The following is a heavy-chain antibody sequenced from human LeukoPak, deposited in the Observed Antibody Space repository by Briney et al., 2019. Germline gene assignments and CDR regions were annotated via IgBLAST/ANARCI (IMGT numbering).Heavy chain of an antibody. V-gene: IGHV4-39*01. J-gene: IGHJ6*03. D-gene: IGHD2-2*01. CDR2: IFYSGST. CDR1: GGSISSSSHY. Sequence: SETLSLTRTVSGGSISSSSHYWGWIRQPPGKGLEWTGSIFYSGSTYYNPSLKSRVTISVDTSKNQFSLKLSSVTAADTAVYYCARVQLSSYYYIDVWGKGTTVTVSS. CDR3: ARVQLSSYYYIDV.